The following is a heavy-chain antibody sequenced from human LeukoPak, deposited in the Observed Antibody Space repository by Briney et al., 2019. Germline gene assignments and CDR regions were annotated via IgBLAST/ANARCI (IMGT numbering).Heavy chain of an antibody. CDR3: VSSTGQQFIPYDY. Sequence: GGSLRLSCAASAINVTTNYMTWIRQAPGKGLEWVSLIYGDNAAYYTESVRGRFIISRDSLKNTLFLQMNSLRAEDTAVYYCVSSTGQQFIPYDYWGHGAHVTVSS. D-gene: IGHD6-13*01. CDR2: IYGDNAA. V-gene: IGHV3-66*02. CDR1: AINVTTNY. J-gene: IGHJ4*01.